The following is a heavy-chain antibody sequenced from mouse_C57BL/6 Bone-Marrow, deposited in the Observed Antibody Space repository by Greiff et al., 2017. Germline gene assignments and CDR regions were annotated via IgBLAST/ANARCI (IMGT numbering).Heavy chain of an antibody. V-gene: IGHV1-61*01. J-gene: IGHJ3*01. CDR2: LYPSDSET. Sequence: QVQLQQPGAELVRPGSSVKLSCKASGYTFTSYWMDWVKQRPGQGLEWIGNLYPSDSETHYNQKFKDKATLTVDKSSSTAYRQLSSLTSEDSAVYYCARGDYSNPAWFPYWGQGTLVTVSA. D-gene: IGHD2-5*01. CDR3: ARGDYSNPAWFPY. CDR1: GYTFTSYW.